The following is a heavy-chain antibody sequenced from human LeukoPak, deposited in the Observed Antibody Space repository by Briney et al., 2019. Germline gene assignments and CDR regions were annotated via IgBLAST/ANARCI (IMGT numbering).Heavy chain of an antibody. CDR1: GYTLTELS. CDR3: ATGGLTYYYDSSGYYQFDY. J-gene: IGHJ4*02. D-gene: IGHD3-22*01. V-gene: IGHV1-24*01. CDR2: FDPEDGET. Sequence: ASVKVSCKVSGYTLTELSMHWVRQAPGKGLEWMGGFDPEDGETIYAQKFQGRVTMTEDTSTDTAYMELSSLRSEDTAVYYCATGGLTYYYDSSGYYQFDYWGQGTLVTVSS.